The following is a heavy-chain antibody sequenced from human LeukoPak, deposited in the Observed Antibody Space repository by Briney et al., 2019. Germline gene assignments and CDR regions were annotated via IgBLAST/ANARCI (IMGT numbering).Heavy chain of an antibody. Sequence: PGGSLRLSCAASGFTFSSYAMHWVRQAPGKGLEWVAVISYDGSNKYYADSVKGRFTISRDNSKSTLYLQMNSLRAEDTAVYYCARFKIREAFDYWGQGTLVTVSS. D-gene: IGHD3-10*01. CDR2: ISYDGSNK. CDR1: GFTFSSYA. CDR3: ARFKIREAFDY. J-gene: IGHJ4*02. V-gene: IGHV3-30*04.